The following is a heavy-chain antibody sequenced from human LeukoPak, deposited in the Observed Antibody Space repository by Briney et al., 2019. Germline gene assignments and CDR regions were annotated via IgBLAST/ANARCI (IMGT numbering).Heavy chain of an antibody. Sequence: ASVKVSCKASGYTFTSYYMHWMRQAPGQGLEWMGRINPNSGGTNYAQKFQGRVTMTRDTSISTAYMELSRLRSDDTAVYYCAKGSYPYYYYYMDVWGKGTTVTVSS. CDR3: AKGSYPYYYYYMDV. V-gene: IGHV1-2*06. J-gene: IGHJ6*03. CDR2: INPNSGGT. CDR1: GYTFTSYY. D-gene: IGHD1-26*01.